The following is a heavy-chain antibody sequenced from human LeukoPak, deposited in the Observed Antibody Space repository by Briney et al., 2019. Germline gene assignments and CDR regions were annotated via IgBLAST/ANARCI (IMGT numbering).Heavy chain of an antibody. Sequence: GASVKVSCKASGGTFSSYAISWVRQAPGQGLEWMGGIIPIFGTANYAQKFQGRVTITTDESTSTAYMELSSLRSEDTAVYYCARGGELQKSLAFDIWGQGTMVTVSS. D-gene: IGHD1-26*01. CDR1: GGTFSSYA. J-gene: IGHJ3*02. CDR3: ARGGELQKSLAFDI. CDR2: IIPIFGTA. V-gene: IGHV1-69*05.